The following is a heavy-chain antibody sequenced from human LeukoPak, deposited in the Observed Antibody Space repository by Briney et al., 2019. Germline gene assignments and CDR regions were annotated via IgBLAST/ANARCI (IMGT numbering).Heavy chain of an antibody. V-gene: IGHV3-20*04. D-gene: IGHD3-10*02. CDR1: GFTFDDYG. CDR3: AELGITMIGGV. CDR2: INWNGGST. Sequence: PGGSLRLSCAASGFTFDDYGMSWVRQAPGKGLEWVSGINWNGGSTGYADSVKGRFTISRDNAKKSLYLQMNSLRAEDTAVYYCAELGITMIGGVWGKGTTVTISS. J-gene: IGHJ6*04.